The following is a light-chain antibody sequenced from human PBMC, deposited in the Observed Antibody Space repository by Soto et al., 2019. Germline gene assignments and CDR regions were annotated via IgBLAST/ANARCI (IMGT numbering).Light chain of an antibody. Sequence: DIQMTQSPSSLSASIGDRVTITCRASQGIDHYLAWYQQKPGKIPKLLIYAASTLQSGVPSRFSGSGSGTDLTLTITSLQAEDVATYYCQEHYSGPPVAFGPGTKVD. CDR3: QEHYSGPPVA. CDR1: QGIDHY. CDR2: AAS. V-gene: IGKV1-27*01. J-gene: IGKJ3*01.